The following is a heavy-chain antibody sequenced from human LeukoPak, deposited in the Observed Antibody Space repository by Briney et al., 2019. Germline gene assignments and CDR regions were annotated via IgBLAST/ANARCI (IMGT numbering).Heavy chain of an antibody. Sequence: GASVKVSCKAFGYSFPNYYVHWVRQAPGQGLEWRGEITPSGGSTSYAQKFQGRITVTRDTYTNTVYMDLSSLRSEDTATYYCARGAPTTRIGAGRFDYWGQGSLLTVAS. V-gene: IGHV1-46*01. CDR1: GYSFPNYY. CDR2: ITPSGGST. J-gene: IGHJ4*02. CDR3: ARGAPTTRIGAGRFDY. D-gene: IGHD5-12*01.